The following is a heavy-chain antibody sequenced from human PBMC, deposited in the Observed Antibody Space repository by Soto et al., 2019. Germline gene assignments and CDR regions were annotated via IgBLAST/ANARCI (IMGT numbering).Heavy chain of an antibody. D-gene: IGHD6-13*01. CDR1: GGSISSYY. J-gene: IGHJ6*02. V-gene: IGHV4-59*08. CDR2: IYYSGST. CDR3: ARRYSSSLDV. Sequence: SETLSLTCTVSGGSISSYYWSWIRQPPGKGLEWIGYIYYSGSTNYNPSLKSRVTISVDTSKDQFSLKLSSVTAADTAVYYCARRYSSSLDVWGQGTTVTVSS.